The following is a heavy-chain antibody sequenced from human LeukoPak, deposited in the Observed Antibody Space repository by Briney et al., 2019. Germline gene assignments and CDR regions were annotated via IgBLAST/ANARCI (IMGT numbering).Heavy chain of an antibody. V-gene: IGHV3-23*01. CDR2: ISGGGGST. CDR3: AKERVRCSSASCYPDAFDI. Sequence: GGSLRLSCAASGFTFSSYAMSWVRQAPAKGLEWVSGISGGGGSTYYADSVKGRFTISRDNSKNTLYLQMNILRADDTAVYYCAKERVRCSSASCYPDAFDIWGQGTMVTVSS. J-gene: IGHJ3*02. D-gene: IGHD2-2*01. CDR1: GFTFSSYA.